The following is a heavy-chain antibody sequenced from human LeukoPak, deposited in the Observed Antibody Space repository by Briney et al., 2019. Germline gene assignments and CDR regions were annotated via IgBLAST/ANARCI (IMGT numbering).Heavy chain of an antibody. J-gene: IGHJ4*02. CDR1: GFTFSSYA. Sequence: GGSLRLSCAASGFTFSSYAMSWVRQAPGKGLEWVSAISGSGGSTYYADSVKGRFTTSRDNSKNALYLQMNSLRAEDTAVYYCAKLGGATPYFDYWGQGTLVTVSS. V-gene: IGHV3-23*01. D-gene: IGHD1-26*01. CDR2: ISGSGGST. CDR3: AKLGGATPYFDY.